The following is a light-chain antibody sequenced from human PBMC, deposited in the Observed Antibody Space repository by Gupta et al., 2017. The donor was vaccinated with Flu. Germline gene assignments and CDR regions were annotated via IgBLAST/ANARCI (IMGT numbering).Light chain of an antibody. J-gene: IGLJ1*01. CDR1: SSDAGDYKY. CDR2: EVS. Sequence: QSALTQPASVSGSPGQSITIPCTGTSSDAGDYKYVSWYQQHPGKAPKLMIYEVSYRPSGVSDRFSGSKSGNTASLTISGLQAEDEADYYCSSYTSSSTPYVFGTGTKVTVL. CDR3: SSYTSSSTPYV. V-gene: IGLV2-14*01.